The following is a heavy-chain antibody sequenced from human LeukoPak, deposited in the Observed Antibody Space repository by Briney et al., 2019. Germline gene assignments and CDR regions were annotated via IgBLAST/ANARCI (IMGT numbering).Heavy chain of an antibody. V-gene: IGHV4-59*01. Sequence: SETLSLTCTVSGGSISSYYWSWIRQPPGKGLEWIGYIYYSGSTNYNPSLKSRVTISVDTSKNQFSLKLSSVTAADTAVYCCARGAAAGTIGPNWFDPWGQGTLVTVSS. CDR2: IYYSGST. D-gene: IGHD6-13*01. CDR1: GGSISSYY. CDR3: ARGAAAGTIGPNWFDP. J-gene: IGHJ5*02.